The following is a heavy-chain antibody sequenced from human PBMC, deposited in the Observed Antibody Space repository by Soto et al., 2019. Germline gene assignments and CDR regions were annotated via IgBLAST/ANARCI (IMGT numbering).Heavy chain of an antibody. CDR2: ITGSGSST. J-gene: IGHJ5*02. D-gene: IGHD2-15*01. Sequence: GGSLRLSCAASGFAFRDFAMIWVRQAPGKGLEWVSAITGSGSSTYNADSVKGRFSISRDNSKNTMYLQMNSLRAEDTAVYYCAKSRSVVVPATLDLWGQGALVTVSS. CDR3: AKSRSVVVPATLDL. CDR1: GFAFRDFA. V-gene: IGHV3-23*01.